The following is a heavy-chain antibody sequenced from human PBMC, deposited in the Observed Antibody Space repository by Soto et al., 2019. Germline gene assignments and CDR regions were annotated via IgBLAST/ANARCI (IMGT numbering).Heavy chain of an antibody. Sequence: PPDTLSLTCAVYGGSFSGYYWSWIRQPPGKGLEWIGEINHSGSTNYNPSLKSRVTISVDTSKNQFSLKLSSVTAADTAVYYCARRKSYNWNYGFDPWGQGTLVTVS. J-gene: IGHJ5*02. CDR1: GGSFSGYY. CDR3: ARRKSYNWNYGFDP. CDR2: INHSGST. V-gene: IGHV4-34*01. D-gene: IGHD1-7*01.